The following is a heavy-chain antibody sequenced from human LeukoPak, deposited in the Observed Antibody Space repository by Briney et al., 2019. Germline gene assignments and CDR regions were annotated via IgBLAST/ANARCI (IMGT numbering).Heavy chain of an antibody. V-gene: IGHV1-2*02. CDR3: ARDLGIAVAGTGDY. D-gene: IGHD6-19*01. CDR2: INPNSGGT. J-gene: IGHJ4*02. Sequence: ASVKVSCKASGYTFTGYYMHWVRQAPGQGPEWMGWINPNSGGTNYAQKFQGRVTMTRDTSISTAYMELSRLRSDDTAVYYCARDLGIAVAGTGDYWGQGTLVTVSS. CDR1: GYTFTGYY.